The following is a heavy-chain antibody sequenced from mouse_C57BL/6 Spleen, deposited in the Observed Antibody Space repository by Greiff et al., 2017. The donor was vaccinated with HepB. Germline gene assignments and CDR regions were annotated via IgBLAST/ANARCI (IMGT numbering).Heavy chain of an antibody. D-gene: IGHD1-1*01. Sequence: VQLVESGPGLVQPSQSLSITCTVSGFSLTSYGVHWVRQSPGKGLEWLGVIWSGGSTDYNAAFISRLSISKDNSKSQVFFKMNSLQADDTAIYYCARMHYYGSSRYFDYWGQGTTLTVSS. CDR1: GFSLTSYG. CDR2: IWSGGST. CDR3: ARMHYYGSSRYFDY. V-gene: IGHV2-2*01. J-gene: IGHJ2*01.